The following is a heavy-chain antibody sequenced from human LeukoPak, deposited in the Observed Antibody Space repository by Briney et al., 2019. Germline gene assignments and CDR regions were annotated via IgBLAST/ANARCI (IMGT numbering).Heavy chain of an antibody. CDR1: GYTLTELS. CDR3: ATSPLARDYFFAFDI. V-gene: IGHV1-24*01. D-gene: IGHD3-10*01. CDR2: FDPEDGET. J-gene: IGHJ3*02. Sequence: GASVKVSCKVSGYTLTELSMHWVRQAPGKGLEWMGGFDPEDGETIYAQKFQGRVTMTEDTSTDTVYMELSSLRSEDTAVYYCATSPLARDYFFAFDIWGQGTMVSVSS.